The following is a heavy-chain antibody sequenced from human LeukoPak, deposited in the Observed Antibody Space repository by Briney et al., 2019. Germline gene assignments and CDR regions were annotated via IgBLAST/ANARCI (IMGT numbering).Heavy chain of an antibody. D-gene: IGHD3-9*01. J-gene: IGHJ4*02. CDR3: ASRSSIDDILTGYPDQNAGFDY. CDR1: GFTFSSYA. V-gene: IGHV3-21*01. Sequence: PGGPPRLSCAASGFTFSSYAMSWVRQAPGKGVEWVSSISSSSSYIYYADSVKGRFTISRDNARNSLYLQMNSLRAEDTAVYYCASRSSIDDILTGYPDQNAGFDYWGQGTLVTVSS. CDR2: ISSSSSYI.